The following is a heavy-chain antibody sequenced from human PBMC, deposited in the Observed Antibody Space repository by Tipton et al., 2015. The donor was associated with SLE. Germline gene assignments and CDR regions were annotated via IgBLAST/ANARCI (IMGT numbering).Heavy chain of an antibody. D-gene: IGHD1-1*01. CDR3: AGQSHDVPHTAAFDY. CDR1: NGSITSLYDY. Sequence: TLSLTCTVSNGSITSLYDYWGWVRQPPGKGLEWIGYIYYSGGTYYNPTLKSRVTLSVDTSKNQFSLKLSSVTAADTAIYYCAGQSHDVPHTAAFDYWGQGTLVTVSS. V-gene: IGHV4-31*03. CDR2: IYYSGGT. J-gene: IGHJ4*02.